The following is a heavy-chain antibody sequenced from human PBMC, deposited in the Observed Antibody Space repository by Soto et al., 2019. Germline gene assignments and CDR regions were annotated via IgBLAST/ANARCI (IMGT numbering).Heavy chain of an antibody. V-gene: IGHV1-18*01. J-gene: IGHJ4*02. CDR2: ISAYNGNT. CDR3: VGTTKTGSKTN. CDR1: GYTFTSYG. Sequence: AASVKVSCKASGYTFTSYGISWVRQAPGQGLEWMGWISAYNGNTNYAQKLQGRVTMTTDTSTSTAYMELRSLRSDDTAVYYCVGTTKTGSKTNWGQGTLVTVSS. D-gene: IGHD4-4*01.